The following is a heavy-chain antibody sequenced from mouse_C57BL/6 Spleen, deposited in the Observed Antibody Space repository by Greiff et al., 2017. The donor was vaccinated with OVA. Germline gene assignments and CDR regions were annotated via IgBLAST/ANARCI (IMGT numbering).Heavy chain of an antibody. D-gene: IGHD1-1*01. Sequence: QVQLQQSGPELVKPGASVKISCKASGYSFTDYYINWVKQRPGQGLEWIGWIYPGSGNTKYNEKFKGKATLTVDTSSSTAYMQLSSLTTEDSAVDFGAKEGTVVAPYAMDYWGQGTSVTVSS. CDR2: IYPGSGNT. CDR3: AKEGTVVAPYAMDY. J-gene: IGHJ4*01. V-gene: IGHV1-84*01. CDR1: GYSFTDYY.